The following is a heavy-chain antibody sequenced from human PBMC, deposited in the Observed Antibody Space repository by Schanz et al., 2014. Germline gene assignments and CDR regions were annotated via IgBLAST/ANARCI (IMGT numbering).Heavy chain of an antibody. CDR2: IIPIFGIA. Sequence: QVPLVQSGAEVKKPGSSVKVSCTASGGTFSRYAISWVRQAPGQGLEWMGRIIPIFGIANYAQKFQGRVTITADKSTTTAYMELRSLRSEDTAVYYCARDRGAWYFDLWGQGTLVTVSS. V-gene: IGHV1-69*04. CDR1: GGTFSRYA. D-gene: IGHD6-25*01. J-gene: IGHJ4*02. CDR3: ARDRGAWYFDL.